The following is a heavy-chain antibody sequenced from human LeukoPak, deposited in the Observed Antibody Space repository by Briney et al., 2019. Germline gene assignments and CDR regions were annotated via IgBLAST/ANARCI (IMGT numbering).Heavy chain of an antibody. J-gene: IGHJ4*02. CDR3: AKGDDSSGRAPFDY. D-gene: IGHD3-22*01. CDR1: GFTFDDYA. Sequence: GGSLRLSCAASGFTFDDYAMHWVRQAPGKGLEWVSGISWNSGSIGYADSVKGRFTISRDNAKNSLYLQMNSLRAEDMALYYCAKGDDSSGRAPFDYWGQGTLVTVSS. CDR2: ISWNSGSI. V-gene: IGHV3-9*03.